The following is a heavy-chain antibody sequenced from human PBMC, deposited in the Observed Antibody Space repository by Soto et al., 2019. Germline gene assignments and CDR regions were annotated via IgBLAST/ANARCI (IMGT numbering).Heavy chain of an antibody. V-gene: IGHV3-30*03. CDR2: ISYDGSNK. CDR1: GFTFSSYG. CDR3: EREVLRVYAFDT. J-gene: IGHJ3*02. Sequence: GGSLRLSFAASGFTFSSYGMHWVRQAPGKGLGGVAVISYDGSNKYYADSGKGRFTISRDNSKNTRYLQMTSRRSDDPAVYYGEREVLRVYAFDTWGQGKMATASS.